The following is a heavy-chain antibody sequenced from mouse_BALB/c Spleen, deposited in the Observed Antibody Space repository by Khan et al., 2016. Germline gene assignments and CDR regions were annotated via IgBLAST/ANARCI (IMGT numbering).Heavy chain of an antibody. V-gene: IGHV3-2*02. Sequence: EVKLLESGPGLVKPSQSLSLTCTVTGYSITSDYAWNWIRQFPGNKLEWMGYISYSGSTNYNPSLKRRISITRDTSKNQFFLQLNSVTTEDTATYYCARAAYSGAYYAMDYWGQGTSVTVSS. CDR1: GYSITSDYA. J-gene: IGHJ4*01. D-gene: IGHD1-1*01. CDR2: ISYSGST. CDR3: ARAAYSGAYYAMDY.